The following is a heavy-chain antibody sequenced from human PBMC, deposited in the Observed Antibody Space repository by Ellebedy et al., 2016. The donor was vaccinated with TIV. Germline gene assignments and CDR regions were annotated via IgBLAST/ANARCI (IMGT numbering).Heavy chain of an antibody. J-gene: IGHJ4*02. CDR2: ISYNGDTQ. Sequence: PGGSLRLSCAASGFTFGNYAMHWVRQAPAKGLEWVALISYNGDTQYYADSVRGRFTISRDNSKDTLSLQMDSLRDDDTALYYCAREIRGFYAALWGQGTRVTVSS. V-gene: IGHV3-30*04. CDR3: AREIRGFYAAL. CDR1: GFTFGNYA. D-gene: IGHD5-12*01.